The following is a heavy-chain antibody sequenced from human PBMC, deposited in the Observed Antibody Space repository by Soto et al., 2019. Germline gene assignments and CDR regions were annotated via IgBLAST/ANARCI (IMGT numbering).Heavy chain of an antibody. J-gene: IGHJ5*02. Sequence: QVQMVQSGAEVKKPGASVKVSCKASGYTFTSYDITWVRQATAQAHEWIGWMHPNSGNTGYAQKFQGRVTMTRNTSISTAYMELSSLRSEDTAVYYCARRAGIREFVRWFDPCVQGSLVTVSS. CDR3: ARRAGIREFVRWFDP. CDR2: MHPNSGNT. CDR1: GYTFTSYD. V-gene: IGHV1-8*01. D-gene: IGHD3-10*01.